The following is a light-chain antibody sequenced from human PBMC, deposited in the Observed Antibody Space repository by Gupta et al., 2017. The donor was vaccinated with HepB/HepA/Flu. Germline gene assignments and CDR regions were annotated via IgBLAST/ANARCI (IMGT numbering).Light chain of an antibody. CDR2: GAS. CDR1: QSISSS. V-gene: IGKV3-15*01. CDR3: QQYKDWPLT. Sequence: EIVMTQSTTTLSVPPGERGTLSCRASQSISSSLAWYQQKPGQAPRLLIYGASTRATGIPTRFSGSGSGTEFTLTISSLQSEDFAIYYCQQYKDWPLTFGGGTKVEIK. J-gene: IGKJ4*01.